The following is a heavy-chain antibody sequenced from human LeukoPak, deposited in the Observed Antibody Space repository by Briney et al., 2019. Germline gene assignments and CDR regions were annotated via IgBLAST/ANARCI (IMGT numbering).Heavy chain of an antibody. CDR2: IYYSGST. V-gene: IGHV4-39*07. J-gene: IGHJ4*02. Sequence: SETLSLTCTLSGGSISSSSYYWGWIRQPPGKGLEWIGSIYYSGSTYYNPSLKSRVTISVDTSKNQFSLKLSSVTAADTAVYYCARRTLAWRLLDYWGQGTLVTVSS. CDR1: GGSISSSSYY. CDR3: ARRTLAWRLLDY. D-gene: IGHD2-21*02.